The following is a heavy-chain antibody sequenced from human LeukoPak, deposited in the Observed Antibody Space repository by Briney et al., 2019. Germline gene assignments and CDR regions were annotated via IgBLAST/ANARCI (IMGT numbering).Heavy chain of an antibody. CDR2: IYPGDSET. CDR3: TRSYLNYYYGSGSYPNYYMDV. J-gene: IGHJ6*03. D-gene: IGHD3-10*01. Sequence: GESLKISCKGSGYSFTTYWIGWVRQMPGKGLEWMGIIYPGDSETKYSPSFQGQVTISADKSISTAYLQWSSLKASDTAMYYCTRSYLNYYYGSGSYPNYYMDVWGKGTTVTVSS. V-gene: IGHV5-51*01. CDR1: GYSFTTYW.